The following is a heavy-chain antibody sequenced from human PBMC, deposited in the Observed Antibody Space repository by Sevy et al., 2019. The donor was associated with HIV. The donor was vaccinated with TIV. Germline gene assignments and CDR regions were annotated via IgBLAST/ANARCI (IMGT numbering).Heavy chain of an antibody. Sequence: SETLSLTCTVSGGSISSYYWSWIRQPAGKGLEWIGRIYTSGSTNYNPYLKSRVTMSVDTSKNQFSLKLSSVTAAATAVYYCASDSFVVVVAATPYNWFDPWGQGTLVTVSS. J-gene: IGHJ5*02. CDR1: GGSISSYY. CDR2: IYTSGST. V-gene: IGHV4-4*07. D-gene: IGHD2-15*01. CDR3: ASDSFVVVVAATPYNWFDP.